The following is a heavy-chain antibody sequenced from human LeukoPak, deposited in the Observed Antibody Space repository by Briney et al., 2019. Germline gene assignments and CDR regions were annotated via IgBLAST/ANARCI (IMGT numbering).Heavy chain of an antibody. Sequence: SETLSLTCAVYGGSFSGYCWSWIRQPPGKGLEWIGEINHSGSTNYNPSLKSRVTISVDTSKNQFSLKLSSVTAADTAVYYCARVVSLGVYYYYYYMDVWGKGTTVTVSS. V-gene: IGHV4-34*01. CDR3: ARVVSLGVYYYYYYMDV. D-gene: IGHD5/OR15-5a*01. CDR2: INHSGST. J-gene: IGHJ6*03. CDR1: GGSFSGYC.